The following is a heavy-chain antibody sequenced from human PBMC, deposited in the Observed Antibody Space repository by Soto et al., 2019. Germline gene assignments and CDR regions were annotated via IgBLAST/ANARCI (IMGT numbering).Heavy chain of an antibody. J-gene: IGHJ6*03. CDR1: GYTFTSYG. D-gene: IGHD2-15*01. CDR3: ARGCSGGSCYSEGYYYYYMDV. V-gene: IGHV1-18*01. Sequence: QVQLVQSGAEVKKPGASVKVSCKASGYTFTSYGISWVRQAPGQGLEWMGWISADNGNTNYAQKLQGRVTMTTDASTSTAYMELRSLRSDDTDVYYCARGCSGGSCYSEGYYYYYMDVWGKGTTVTVSS. CDR2: ISADNGNT.